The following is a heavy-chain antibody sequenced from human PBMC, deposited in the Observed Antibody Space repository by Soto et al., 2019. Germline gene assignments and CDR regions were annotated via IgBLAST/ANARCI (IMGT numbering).Heavy chain of an antibody. J-gene: IGHJ4*02. V-gene: IGHV3-53*01. CDR3: ARAYNWNDAYFDY. CDR2: IYSGGST. D-gene: IGHD1-1*01. Sequence: GGSLRLSCAASGFPVSSNYMSWVRQAPGKGLEWVSIIYSGGSTYYADSVKGRFTISRDNSKNTLYLQMNSLRAEDTAVYYCARAYNWNDAYFDYWGQGTLVTVSS. CDR1: GFPVSSNY.